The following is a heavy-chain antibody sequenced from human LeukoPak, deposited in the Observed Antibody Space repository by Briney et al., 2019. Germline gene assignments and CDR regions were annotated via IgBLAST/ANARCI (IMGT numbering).Heavy chain of an antibody. J-gene: IGHJ4*02. V-gene: IGHV3-23*01. Sequence: GGSLRLSCAASGFTFSSYAMSWVRQAPGKGLEWVSVISGSGGSTYYADSVKGRFTSSRDNAKNSLYLEMSSLRAEDTAVYYCARGRLGGSFDYWGQGTLVTVSS. CDR2: ISGSGGST. CDR1: GFTFSSYA. D-gene: IGHD1-26*01. CDR3: ARGRLGGSFDY.